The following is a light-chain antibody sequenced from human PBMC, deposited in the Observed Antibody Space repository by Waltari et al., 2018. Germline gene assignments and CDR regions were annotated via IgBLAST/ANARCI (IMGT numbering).Light chain of an antibody. V-gene: IGLV2-14*03. J-gene: IGLJ3*02. Sequence: QSALTQPASVSASPGQSITLSCTGTRSHVGGYDFVSWYQQYPGKAPKVMISDVPEPPAGGSNRVCGPKTGNAASLAISGIQAEDEAYYYCSAYTSSSKFVFGGGTKLTVL. CDR1: RSHVGGYDF. CDR3: SAYTSSSKFV. CDR2: DVP.